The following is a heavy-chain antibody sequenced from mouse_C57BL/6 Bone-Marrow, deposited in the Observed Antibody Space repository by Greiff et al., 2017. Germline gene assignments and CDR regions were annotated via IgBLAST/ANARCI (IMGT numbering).Heavy chain of an antibody. CDR1: GFSLTSYG. CDR2: LWGGGST. J-gene: IGHJ1*03. Sequence: QVQLQQSGPGLVQPSQSLSITCTVSGFSLTSYGVHWVRQPPGKGLEWLGVLWGGGSTDSNAAFISRLSISTNNSKSQVFFKMNSLRADDTAIYYCAKGCRRLLDFGVWGTGTTVTVSS. D-gene: IGHD2-10*01. CDR3: AKGCRRLLDFGV. V-gene: IGHV2-4*01.